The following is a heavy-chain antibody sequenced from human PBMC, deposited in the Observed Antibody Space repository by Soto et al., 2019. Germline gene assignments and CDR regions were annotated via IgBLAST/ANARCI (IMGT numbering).Heavy chain of an antibody. CDR1: GYTFSSYA. Sequence: GGSLRLSCATSGYTFSSYAMSWVRQAPGKGLEWVSAMSGSDGSTYYADSVKGRFTISRDNSKNTLYLQMNSLRVEDTAVFYCAKASITMVRGVIRGIAFDYWGQGTLVTVSS. CDR3: AKASITMVRGVIRGIAFDY. V-gene: IGHV3-23*01. CDR2: MSGSDGST. D-gene: IGHD3-10*01. J-gene: IGHJ4*02.